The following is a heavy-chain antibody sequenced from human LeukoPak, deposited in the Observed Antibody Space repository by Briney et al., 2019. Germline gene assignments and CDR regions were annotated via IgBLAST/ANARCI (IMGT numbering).Heavy chain of an antibody. CDR3: AREMSGIGGNAGLKT. Sequence: ASVKVSCKASGYTFTSYYMHWVRQAPGQGLEWMGIINPSGGSTSYAQKFQGRVTMTRDTSTSTVYMELSSLRSEDTAVYYCAREMSGIGGNAGLKTWGQGTLVTVPS. J-gene: IGHJ5*02. CDR2: INPSGGST. CDR1: GYTFTSYY. D-gene: IGHD4-23*01. V-gene: IGHV1-46*01.